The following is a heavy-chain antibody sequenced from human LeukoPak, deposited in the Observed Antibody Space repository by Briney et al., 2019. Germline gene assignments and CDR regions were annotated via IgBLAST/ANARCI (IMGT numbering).Heavy chain of an antibody. J-gene: IGHJ3*02. Sequence: GGSLRLSCVASGFSFSKYWMTWVRQVPGRGLEWVATIKRDGSDIHYVDSVKGRFTMSRDNAKNSLYLQMDNLRAEDTAIYYCASDYVPSCGSIWYDAFEIWGQETMVTVSS. CDR1: GFSFSKYW. V-gene: IGHV3-7*01. CDR3: ASDYVPSCGSIWYDAFEI. D-gene: IGHD6-13*01. CDR2: IKRDGSDI.